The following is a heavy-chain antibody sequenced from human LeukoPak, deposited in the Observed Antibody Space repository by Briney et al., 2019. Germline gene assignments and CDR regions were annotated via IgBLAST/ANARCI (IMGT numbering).Heavy chain of an antibody. CDR3: ARHPMFYYDSSGYYYPYFDY. J-gene: IGHJ4*02. Sequence: PSETLSLTCTVSGGSITTSTYNWAWLRQAPGKGLEWIGSIYYSGNTYYNPSLSSLKSRFTIFVDTSSNQFSLQLNSVTAADTAVYYCARHPMFYYDSSGYYYPYFDYWGQGTLVSVSS. V-gene: IGHV4-39*01. CDR2: IYYSGNT. CDR1: GGSITTSTYN. D-gene: IGHD3-22*01.